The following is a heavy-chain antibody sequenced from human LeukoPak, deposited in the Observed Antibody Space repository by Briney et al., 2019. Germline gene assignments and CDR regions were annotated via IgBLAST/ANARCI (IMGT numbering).Heavy chain of an antibody. V-gene: IGHV1-18*01. D-gene: IGHD1-26*01. CDR1: AYTFTNYA. CDR3: ARDLARIVGVTAWFDP. J-gene: IGHJ5*02. CDR2: ISVSNGNT. Sequence: ASVKVSCKASAYTFTNYAISWVRQAPGQGLEWMGWISVSNGNTNYAQKLQGRVTMTTDTSTNTAYMELRSLRFDDTAVYYCARDLARIVGVTAWFDPWGQGTLVTVSS.